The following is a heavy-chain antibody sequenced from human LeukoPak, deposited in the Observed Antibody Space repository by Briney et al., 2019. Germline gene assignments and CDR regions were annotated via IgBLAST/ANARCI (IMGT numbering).Heavy chain of an antibody. Sequence: GGALRLSCAASGFTFSSYGMHWVRQAPGKGLEWVAVICYDGSNKYYADSVKGRFTISRDNSKNTLYLQMNSLRAEDTAVYYCARGVYYDSSGSIDYYFDYWGQGTLVTVSS. CDR3: ARGVYYDSSGSIDYYFDY. D-gene: IGHD3-22*01. CDR1: GFTFSSYG. V-gene: IGHV3-33*01. J-gene: IGHJ4*02. CDR2: ICYDGSNK.